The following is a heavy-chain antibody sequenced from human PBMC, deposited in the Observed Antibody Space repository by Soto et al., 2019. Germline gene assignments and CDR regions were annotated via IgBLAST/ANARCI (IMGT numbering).Heavy chain of an antibody. Sequence: QVQLVQSGAEVKKPGSSVKVSCKASGGTFNSYTISWVRQAPGQGLEWMGRIIPILGIANYAQKFQGRVTITADKPTSTAYMELSSLRSEDTAVYYCARVLMTTVTTYDYWGQGTLVTVSS. CDR3: ARVLMTTVTTYDY. V-gene: IGHV1-69*02. D-gene: IGHD4-17*01. J-gene: IGHJ4*02. CDR2: IIPILGIA. CDR1: GGTFNSYT.